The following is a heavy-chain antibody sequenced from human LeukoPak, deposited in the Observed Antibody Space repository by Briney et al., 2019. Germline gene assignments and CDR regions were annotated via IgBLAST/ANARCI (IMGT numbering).Heavy chain of an antibody. J-gene: IGHJ4*02. V-gene: IGHV3-23*01. CDR2: ISGSGGST. Sequence: PGGSLRLSCAASGFTFSSYAMSWVRQAPGKGLEWVSAISGSGGSTYYADSVKGRFTISRDNPNTSLYLQMNNLRVDDTAIYFCVRTVVPVAGPYHFDYWGQGTPVTVSS. CDR1: GFTFSSYA. D-gene: IGHD6-19*01. CDR3: VRTVVPVAGPYHFDY.